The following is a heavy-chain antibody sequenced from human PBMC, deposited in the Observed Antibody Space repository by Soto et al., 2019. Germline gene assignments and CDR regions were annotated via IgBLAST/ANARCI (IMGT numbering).Heavy chain of an antibody. CDR3: AKDGGTGKYYDY. CDR2: IAYDGSNK. Sequence: QVQLVESGGGVVQPGRSLRLSCAASGFTFNTYGMHWVRQAPGKGLEWVSVIAYDGSNKYYADSVKGRFTISRDNSKNTRNLQMNSLRAEDTAVYYCAKDGGTGKYYDYWGQGTLVTVSS. D-gene: IGHD1-1*01. J-gene: IGHJ4*02. V-gene: IGHV3-30*18. CDR1: GFTFNTYG.